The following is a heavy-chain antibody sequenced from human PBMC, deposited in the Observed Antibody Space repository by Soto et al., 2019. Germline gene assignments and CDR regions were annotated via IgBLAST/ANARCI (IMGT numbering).Heavy chain of an antibody. Sequence: GASVKVSCKASGYTFRNFGISWVRQAPGQGLEWMGWISAYNANANYAQKFQGRPTMTADTSTSTAYMELRSLRSDDTAVYYCARENSYFDYWAQGTLVTVSS. CDR1: GYTFRNFG. V-gene: IGHV1-18*01. CDR2: ISAYNANA. J-gene: IGHJ4*02. CDR3: ARENSYFDY.